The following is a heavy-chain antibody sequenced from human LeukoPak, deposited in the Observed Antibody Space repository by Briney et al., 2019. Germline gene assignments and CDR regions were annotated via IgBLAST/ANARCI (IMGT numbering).Heavy chain of an antibody. Sequence: SETLSLTCTVSGGSISTYYWSWIRQPPGKGLEWVGYISDSGSTNYNPSLKSRVTISVDTSKNQFSLKLSSVTAADTAVYYCARGAVWSGYNYWGQGTLVTVSS. CDR1: GGSISTYY. CDR3: ARGAVWSGYNY. J-gene: IGHJ4*02. D-gene: IGHD3-3*01. CDR2: ISDSGST. V-gene: IGHV4-59*12.